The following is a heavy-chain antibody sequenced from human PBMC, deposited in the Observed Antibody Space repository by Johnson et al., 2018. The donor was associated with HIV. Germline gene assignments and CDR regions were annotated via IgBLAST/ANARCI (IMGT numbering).Heavy chain of an antibody. Sequence: EVRLVESGGGLVQPGGSLRLSCAASGFTFSSYWMHWVRQAPGKGLVWVSRINSDGSSTSYADSVKGRFTISRDNAKNTLYLQMNSLRAEDTAVYYCARGSYDGDAFDIWGQGTMVTVSS. D-gene: IGHD5-12*01. CDR3: ARGSYDGDAFDI. V-gene: IGHV3-74*01. CDR2: INSDGSST. J-gene: IGHJ3*02. CDR1: GFTFSSYW.